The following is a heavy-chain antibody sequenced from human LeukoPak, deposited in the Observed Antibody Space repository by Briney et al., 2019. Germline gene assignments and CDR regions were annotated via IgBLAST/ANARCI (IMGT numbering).Heavy chain of an antibody. CDR1: GGSISSNNYY. J-gene: IGHJ5*02. V-gene: IGHV4-39*01. CDR3: ARQDRIIMLVQYNWFDP. Sequence: SETLSLTCTVSGGSISSNNYYWGWIRQPPGKGLEWIASIHYSGSTYYNPSLKSRVTISVDTSKNQFSLKMSSVTAADTAVYYCARQDRIIMLVQYNWFDPWGQGTLVTVSS. CDR2: IHYSGST. D-gene: IGHD3-22*01.